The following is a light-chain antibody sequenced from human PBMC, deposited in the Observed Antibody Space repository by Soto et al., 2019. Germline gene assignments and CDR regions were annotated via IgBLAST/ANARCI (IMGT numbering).Light chain of an antibody. J-gene: IGKJ4*01. CDR1: QSVNASY. CDR2: GAS. V-gene: IGKV3-20*01. CDR3: QQYGSSPLT. Sequence: EIVLTQSPDTLSLSPGERATLSCRASQSVNASYLAWYQHKPGQAPRLLMYGASRRATGIPDRFSGSGSGTDFPLTISRLEHEDFVVYFCQQYGSSPLTFGGGTKVEIK.